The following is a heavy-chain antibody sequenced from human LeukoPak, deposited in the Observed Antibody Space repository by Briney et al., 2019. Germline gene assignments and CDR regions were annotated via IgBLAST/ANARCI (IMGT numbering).Heavy chain of an antibody. CDR3: AKDAGPHGVLHPFDS. CDR2: ITASSTTI. J-gene: IGHJ5*01. D-gene: IGHD2-8*01. CDR1: GFSFSSYE. Sequence: PGGSLRLSCAASGFSFSSYEMNWVRQAPGKGLEWVSDITASSTTIYYADSVKGRFTISRDNAKNSLYLQMNALRGEDTAVYYCAKDAGPHGVLHPFDSWGQGTLVTVSS. V-gene: IGHV3-48*03.